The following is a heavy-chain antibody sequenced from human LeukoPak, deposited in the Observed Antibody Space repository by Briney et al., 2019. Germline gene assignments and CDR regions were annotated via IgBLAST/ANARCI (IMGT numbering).Heavy chain of an antibody. D-gene: IGHD2-15*01. V-gene: IGHV3-30*04. CDR2: ISYDGSNK. J-gene: IGHJ4*02. Sequence: GGSLRLSCAASGFTFSSYAMHWVRQAPGKGLEWVAVISYDGSNKYYADSVKGRFTISRDNSKNTLYLQMNSLRAEDTAVYYCARSRAKGMYCSGGSCYLGFDYWGQGTLVTVSS. CDR1: GFTFSSYA. CDR3: ARSRAKGMYCSGGSCYLGFDY.